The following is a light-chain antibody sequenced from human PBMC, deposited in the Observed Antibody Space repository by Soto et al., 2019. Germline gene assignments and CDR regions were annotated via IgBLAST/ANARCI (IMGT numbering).Light chain of an antibody. V-gene: IGKV1-39*01. J-gene: IGKJ2*01. CDR2: AAS. CDR1: QNINTF. CDR3: LQTYISPHT. Sequence: DIQMTQSPSSLSASVGDRVSIACRASQNINTFLHWYQQKPGKAPKLLVYAASSLQNGVPSRFSGRGSGTDFTLTIVSLQPDDFGISYCLQTYISPHTFGQGTKLEIE.